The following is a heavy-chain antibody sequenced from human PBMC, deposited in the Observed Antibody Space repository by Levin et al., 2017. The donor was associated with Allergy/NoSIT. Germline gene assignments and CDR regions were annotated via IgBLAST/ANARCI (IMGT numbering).Heavy chain of an antibody. J-gene: IGHJ3*02. D-gene: IGHD4-17*01. CDR3: ALRRGPTVTTSWGAFDS. Sequence: TLSLTCTFSGFSLSTSGVGVGWIRQPPGEALEWLALIYWDDDKRYSPSLKSRLTITKDTSKNQVVLTMTNMDPVDTATYYCALRRGPTVTTSWGAFDSWGQGTMVTVSS. CDR1: GFSLSTSGVG. V-gene: IGHV2-5*02. CDR2: IYWDDDK.